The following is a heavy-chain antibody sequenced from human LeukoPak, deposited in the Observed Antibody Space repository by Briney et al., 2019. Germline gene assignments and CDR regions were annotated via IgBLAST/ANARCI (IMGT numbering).Heavy chain of an antibody. D-gene: IGHD3-22*01. CDR1: GGSVSSSSYY. Sequence: SETLSLTCTVSGGSVSSSSYYWGWIRQPPGKGLEWIGSIYYSGSTYYNPSLKSRVTISVDTSKNQFSLKLSSVTAADTAVYYCASGATYYYDSSGYYYPWGYFDYWGQGTLVTVSS. J-gene: IGHJ4*02. V-gene: IGHV4-39*07. CDR3: ASGATYYYDSSGYYYPWGYFDY. CDR2: IYYSGST.